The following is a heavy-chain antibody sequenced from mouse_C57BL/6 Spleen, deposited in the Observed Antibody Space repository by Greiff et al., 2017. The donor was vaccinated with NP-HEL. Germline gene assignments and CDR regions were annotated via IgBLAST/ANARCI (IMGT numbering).Heavy chain of an antibody. CDR2: IYPSDSET. V-gene: IGHV1-61*01. CDR1: GYTFTSYW. D-gene: IGHD1-1*01. CDR3: ARWDYGSSYEGD. J-gene: IGHJ2*01. Sequence: VQLQQPGAELVRPGSSVKLSCKASGYTFTSYWMDWVKQRPGQGLEWIGNIYPSDSETHYNQKFKDKATLTVDKSSSTAYMQLSSLTSDDAAVYYCARWDYGSSYEGDWGQGTTLTVSS.